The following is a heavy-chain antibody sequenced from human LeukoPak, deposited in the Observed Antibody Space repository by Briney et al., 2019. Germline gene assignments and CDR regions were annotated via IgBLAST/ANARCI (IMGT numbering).Heavy chain of an antibody. D-gene: IGHD5-18*01. Sequence: GASVKVSCKASGGTFSSYAISWVRQAPGQGLEWMGGIIPIFGTANYAQKFQGRVTITADKSTSTAYMELSSLRSEDTAVYYCARDNTAHADVDTAMVTPSGSRFDYWGQGTLVTVSS. V-gene: IGHV1-69*06. J-gene: IGHJ4*02. CDR3: ARDNTAHADVDTAMVTPSGSRFDY. CDR2: IIPIFGTA. CDR1: GGTFSSYA.